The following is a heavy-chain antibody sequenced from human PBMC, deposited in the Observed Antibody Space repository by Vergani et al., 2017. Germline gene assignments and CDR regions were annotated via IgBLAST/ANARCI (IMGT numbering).Heavy chain of an antibody. CDR2: VNQDGSEK. J-gene: IGHJ6*02. CDR3: VRVPLIRRGSGKYGINNDHGMDV. V-gene: IGHV3-7*01. D-gene: IGHD3-10*01. Sequence: EGQLVESGGDWVQRGGSLRLSCAASGFISSSYWMSWVRQAPGKGLEWVANVNQDGSEKYYVDSVRGRFTISRDNAKNSIYLQMNSLRAEDTAVYFCVRVPLIRRGSGKYGINNDHGMDVWGQGTTVIVSS. CDR1: GFISSSYW.